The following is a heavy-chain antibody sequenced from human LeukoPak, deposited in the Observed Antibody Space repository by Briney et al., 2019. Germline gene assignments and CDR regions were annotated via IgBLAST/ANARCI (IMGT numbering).Heavy chain of an antibody. CDR3: ARDSAP. J-gene: IGHJ3*01. CDR2: IKQDGSEK. CDR1: GFTFSSYW. Sequence: GGSLRLSCPASGFTFSSYWMSWVRQAPGKGLEWVANIKQDGSEKYYVDSVKGRFTISRDNAKNSLYLQMNSLRAEDTAVYYCARDSAPWGQGTMVTVSS. V-gene: IGHV3-7*01.